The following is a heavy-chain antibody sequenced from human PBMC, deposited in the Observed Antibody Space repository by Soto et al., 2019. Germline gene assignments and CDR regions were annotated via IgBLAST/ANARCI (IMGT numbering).Heavy chain of an antibody. CDR2: IIPSYDRT. CDR3: ARDPTNDYGDDTFDY. J-gene: IGHJ4*02. V-gene: IGHV1-69*06. CDR1: GDAFKSYA. D-gene: IGHD4-17*01. Sequence: QVLLLQSGSEVKKAGSSVKVSCKASGDAFKSYAIHWVRQAPGQGLEYMGRIIPSYDRTKYAQKCPGRLSLTADMYTSTVYMELSSLRSEDTAVYYCARDPTNDYGDDTFDYWGQGTNVIVSS.